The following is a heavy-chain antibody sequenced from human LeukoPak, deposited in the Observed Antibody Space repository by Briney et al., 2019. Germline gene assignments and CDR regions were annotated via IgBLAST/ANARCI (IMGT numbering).Heavy chain of an antibody. J-gene: IGHJ6*04. CDR2: IIPIFGTA. CDR1: GGTFSSYA. D-gene: IGHD3-10*01. CDR3: AAGESRTFFSGDV. Sequence: VASVKVSCKASGGTFSSYAISWVRQAPGQGLEWMGGIIPIFGTANYAQKFQGRVTITTDESTSTAYMELSSLRSEDTAVYYCAAGESRTFFSGDVWGKGTTVTVSS. V-gene: IGHV1-69*05.